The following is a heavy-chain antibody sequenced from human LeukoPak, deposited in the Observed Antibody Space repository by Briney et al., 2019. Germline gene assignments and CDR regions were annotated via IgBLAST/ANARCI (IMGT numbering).Heavy chain of an antibody. V-gene: IGHV3-15*01. J-gene: IGHJ4*02. D-gene: IGHD1-14*01. Sequence: GGSLRLSCAASGFTFSNAWMSWVRQAPGKGLEWIGRIKNKSDGGTTDYAAPVKGRFTISRDDSKNTLYLQMNSLRTEDTAVYYCTTLSPHIRPDTNMFLFDYWGQGTLVTVSS. CDR1: GFTFSNAW. CDR2: IKNKSDGGTT. CDR3: TTLSPHIRPDTNMFLFDY.